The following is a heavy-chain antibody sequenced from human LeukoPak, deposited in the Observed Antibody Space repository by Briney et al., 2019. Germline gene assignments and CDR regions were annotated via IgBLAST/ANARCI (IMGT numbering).Heavy chain of an antibody. CDR1: GYTFTGYY. CDR3: ARDRNTMVRGVHNWFDP. Sequence: ASVKVSCKASGYTFTGYYMHWVRQAPGQGLEWMGRINPNSGGTNYAQKLQGRVTMTRDTSISTAYMELSRLRSDDTAVYYCARDRNTMVRGVHNWFDPWGQEPWSPSPQ. J-gene: IGHJ5*02. V-gene: IGHV1-2*06. D-gene: IGHD3-10*01. CDR2: INPNSGGT.